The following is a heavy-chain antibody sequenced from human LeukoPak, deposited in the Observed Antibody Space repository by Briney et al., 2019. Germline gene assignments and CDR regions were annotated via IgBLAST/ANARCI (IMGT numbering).Heavy chain of an antibody. J-gene: IGHJ4*02. CDR3: AKWGRTYDILTGYSY. Sequence: PGGSLRLSCAASGFTFSRYWMHWVRQAPGKGLVWVSRINSDGSNTNYADSVKGRFTISRDNAKNSLYLQMNSLRAEDTAVYYCAKWGRTYDILTGYSYWGQGTLVTVSS. V-gene: IGHV3-74*01. CDR2: INSDGSNT. D-gene: IGHD3-9*01. CDR1: GFTFSRYW.